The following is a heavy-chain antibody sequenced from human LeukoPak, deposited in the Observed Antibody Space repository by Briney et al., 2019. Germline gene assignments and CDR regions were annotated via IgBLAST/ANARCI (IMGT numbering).Heavy chain of an antibody. J-gene: IGHJ6*03. CDR2: INPNSGGT. CDR1: GYTFTGYY. CDR3: ARGDYGDPWGYYYYMDV. D-gene: IGHD4-17*01. V-gene: IGHV1-2*02. Sequence: GASVKVSCKASGYTFTGYYIHWVRQAPGQGLEWMGWINPNSGGTNYAQKFQGRVTMTRDTSFSTAYMELSRLRSDDTAVYYCARGDYGDPWGYYYYMDVWGKGITVTVSS.